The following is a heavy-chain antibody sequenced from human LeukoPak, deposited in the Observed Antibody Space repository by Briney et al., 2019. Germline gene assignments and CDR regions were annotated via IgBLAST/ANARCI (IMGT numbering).Heavy chain of an antibody. CDR2: IIPIFGTA. Sequence: GASVKVSCKASGGTFSSYAISWVRQAPGQGLEWMGGIIPIFGTANYAQKFQGRVTITTDESTSTAYMELSSLRSEDTAVYYCATDSPPPGGYYGSSLAFDIWGQGTMVTVSS. CDR1: GGTFSSYA. CDR3: ATDSPPPGGYYGSSLAFDI. D-gene: IGHD3-10*01. V-gene: IGHV1-69*05. J-gene: IGHJ3*02.